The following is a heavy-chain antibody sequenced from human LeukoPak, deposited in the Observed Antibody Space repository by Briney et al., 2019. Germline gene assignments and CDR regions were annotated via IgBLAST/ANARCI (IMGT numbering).Heavy chain of an antibody. V-gene: IGHV3-30*18. CDR3: VKESLVWFGESSVYYFDS. CDR1: GFTFNHYG. CDR2: ILYTGTNA. D-gene: IGHD3-10*01. Sequence: PGGSLRLSCAASGFTFNHYGMRWVRQAPGRGREWVANILYTGTNAYYGDSVKGRFTIYRDNAKNTLYLQMTSLRPEDTAVYYCVKESLVWFGESSVYYFDSWGQGTLVTVSS. J-gene: IGHJ4*02.